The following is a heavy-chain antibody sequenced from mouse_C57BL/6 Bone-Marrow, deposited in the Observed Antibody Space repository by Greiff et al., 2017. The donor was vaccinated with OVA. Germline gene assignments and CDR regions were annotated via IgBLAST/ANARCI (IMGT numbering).Heavy chain of an antibody. CDR3: ARECPDWYFDV. CDR1: GFTFSDYY. J-gene: IGHJ1*03. V-gene: IGHV5-16*01. Sequence: DVHLVESEGGLVQPGSSMKLSCTASGFTFSDYYMAWVRQVPEKGLEWVANINYDGSSTYYLDSLKSRFIISRDNEKNILYLQMSSMKSEDTATYYCARECPDWYFDVWGTGTTVTDSS. CDR2: INYDGSST.